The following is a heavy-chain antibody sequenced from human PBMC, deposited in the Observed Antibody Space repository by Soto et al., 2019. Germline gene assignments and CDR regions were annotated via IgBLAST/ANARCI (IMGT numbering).Heavy chain of an antibody. CDR1: GFTFSSYA. CDR3: SRTVGSAIFDY. J-gene: IGHJ4*02. D-gene: IGHD2-21*01. CDR2: ISYDGSNK. V-gene: IGHV3-30-3*01. Sequence: QVQLVESGGGVVQPGRSLRLSWAASGFTFSSYAMHWVRQAPGKGLEWVAVISYDGSNKYYADSVKGRFTISRDNSKNTLYRQMNSLRAEDTAVYYCSRTVGSAIFDYWGQGTLVTVSS.